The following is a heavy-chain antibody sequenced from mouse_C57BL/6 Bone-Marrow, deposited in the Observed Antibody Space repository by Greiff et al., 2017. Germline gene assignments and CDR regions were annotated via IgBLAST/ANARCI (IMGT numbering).Heavy chain of an antibody. D-gene: IGHD1-1*01. CDR2: IWTGGGT. CDR3: ARTKSHYGSSYEWYFDV. Sequence: QVQLQQSGPGLVAPSQSLSITCTVSGFSLTSYAISWVRQPPGKGLEWLGVIWTGGGTNYNSALKSRLSISKDNSKSQVFLKMNSLQTDDTARYYCARTKSHYGSSYEWYFDVWGTGTTVTVSS. J-gene: IGHJ1*03. CDR1: GFSLTSYA. V-gene: IGHV2-9-1*01.